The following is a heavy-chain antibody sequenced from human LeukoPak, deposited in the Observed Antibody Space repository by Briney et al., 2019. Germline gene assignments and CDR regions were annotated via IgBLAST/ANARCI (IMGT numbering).Heavy chain of an antibody. CDR1: GGSISSGGYY. V-gene: IGHV4-31*03. Sequence: SETLSLTCTVSGGSISSGGYYWSWIRQHPGRGLEWIGYIYYSGSTYYNPSLKSRVTISVDTSKNQFSLKLSSVTAADTAVYYCARVGAGTRAFDIWGQGTMVTVSS. D-gene: IGHD3/OR15-3a*01. J-gene: IGHJ3*02. CDR3: ARVGAGTRAFDI. CDR2: IYYSGST.